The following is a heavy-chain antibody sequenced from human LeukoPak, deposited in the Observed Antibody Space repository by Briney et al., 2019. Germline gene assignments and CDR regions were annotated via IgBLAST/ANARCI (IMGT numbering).Heavy chain of an antibody. D-gene: IGHD3-22*01. CDR2: IKSDGST. Sequence: GGSLRLSCAASGFTFSMYWMHRVRQAPGKGLVWVSRIKSDGSTNYADSVKGRFTISRDNAKNTVSLQMNSLRPEDTGVYYCTRAPSEIGGYYPEYFRHWGQGTLVTVSS. CDR3: TRAPSEIGGYYPEYFRH. J-gene: IGHJ1*01. CDR1: GFTFSMYW. V-gene: IGHV3-74*01.